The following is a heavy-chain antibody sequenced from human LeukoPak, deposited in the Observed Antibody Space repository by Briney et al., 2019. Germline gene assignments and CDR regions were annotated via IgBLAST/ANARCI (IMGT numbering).Heavy chain of an antibody. CDR3: ARDLVGVVVDAFDV. CDR1: GGSISSYY. J-gene: IGHJ3*01. V-gene: IGHV4-4*07. Sequence: SETLSLTCTVSGGSISSYYWIWIRQPAGKGLEWIGRIYTSGSTNYNPSLESRITMSVDTSKNQFSLKLSSLTAADTAVYYCARDLVGVVVDAFDVWGQGTMVTVSS. CDR2: IYTSGST. D-gene: IGHD3-3*01.